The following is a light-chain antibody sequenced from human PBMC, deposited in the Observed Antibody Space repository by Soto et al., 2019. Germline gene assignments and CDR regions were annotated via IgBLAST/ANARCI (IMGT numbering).Light chain of an antibody. Sequence: EIEMPQSPATLSLAPGERVTLSCRASESVSTNLAWYQQKAGQAPRLLIYGASTRAAGIPARFSGSGSGTDFTLTISRLEPEDFAVYYCQQYGSSRITFGQGTRLEIK. CDR2: GAS. CDR3: QQYGSSRIT. CDR1: ESVSTN. V-gene: IGKV3-20*01. J-gene: IGKJ5*01.